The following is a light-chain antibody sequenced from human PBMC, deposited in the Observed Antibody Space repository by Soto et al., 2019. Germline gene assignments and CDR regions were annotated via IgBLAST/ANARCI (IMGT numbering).Light chain of an antibody. J-gene: IGKJ4*01. CDR1: QSVSSSY. CDR3: QQYGSSPRT. CDR2: GAS. Sequence: EIVLTQSPGTLSLSPGERATLSCRASQSVSSSYLAWYQQKPGQAPRLLIYGASSRATGIPDRFSGSGSGTYFTITISRLEPEDFAVYYCQQYGSSPRTFGGGTKVEIK. V-gene: IGKV3-20*01.